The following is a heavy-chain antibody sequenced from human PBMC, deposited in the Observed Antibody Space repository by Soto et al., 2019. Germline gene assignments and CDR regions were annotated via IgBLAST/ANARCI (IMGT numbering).Heavy chain of an antibody. Sequence: QVQLQESGPGLVKPSETLSLTCTVSGGSISSYYWSWIRQPPGKGLEWIGYIYYSGSTNYNPSLKGRVTISVDTSKNQFSLKLSSVTAADTAVYYCARDHRVIAPTFPHYYYMDVWGKGTTVTVSS. CDR1: GGSISSYY. CDR2: IYYSGST. CDR3: ARDHRVIAPTFPHYYYMDV. V-gene: IGHV4-59*01. J-gene: IGHJ6*03.